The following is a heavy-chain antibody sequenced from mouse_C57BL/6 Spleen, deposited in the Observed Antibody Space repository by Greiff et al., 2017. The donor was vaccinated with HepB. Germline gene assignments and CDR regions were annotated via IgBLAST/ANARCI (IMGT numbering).Heavy chain of an antibody. V-gene: IGHV5-6*01. Sequence: DVHLVESGGDLVKPGGSLKLSCAASGFTFSSYGMSWVRQTPDKRLEWVATISSGGSYTYYPDSVKGRFTISRDNAKNTLYLQMSSLKSEDTAMYYCARHEGLRQYFDVWGTGTTVTVSS. CDR1: GFTFSSYG. D-gene: IGHD2-4*01. J-gene: IGHJ1*03. CDR3: ARHEGLRQYFDV. CDR2: ISSGGSYT.